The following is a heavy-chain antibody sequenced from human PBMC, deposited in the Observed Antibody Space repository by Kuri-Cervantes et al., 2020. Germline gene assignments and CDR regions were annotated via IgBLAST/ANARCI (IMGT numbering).Heavy chain of an antibody. CDR1: GGSFSGYY. CDR2: INHSGST. Sequence: SQTLSLTCAVYGGSFSGYYWSWIRQPPGKGLEWIGEINHSGSTNYIPSLKSRVTISVDTSKNQFSLKLSSVTAADTAVYYCARGHRITIFGVVRPKSAFDIWGQGTMVTVSS. CDR3: ARGHRITIFGVVRPKSAFDI. J-gene: IGHJ3*02. D-gene: IGHD3-3*01. V-gene: IGHV4-34*01.